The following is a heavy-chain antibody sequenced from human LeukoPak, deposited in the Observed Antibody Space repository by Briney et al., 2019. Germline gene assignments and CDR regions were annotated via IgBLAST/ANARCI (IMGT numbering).Heavy chain of an antibody. CDR1: GYTFTSYG. J-gene: IGHJ6*03. CDR2: ISAYNGNT. V-gene: IGHV1-18*01. D-gene: IGHD5-18*01. Sequence: ASVKVSCKASGYTFTSYGISWVRQAPGQGLEWMGWISAYNGNTNYAQKLQGRVTMTTDTSTSTAYMELRSLRSDDTAVYYCARDARSYGVYYYYYMGVWGKGTTVTVSS. CDR3: ARDARSYGVYYYYYMGV.